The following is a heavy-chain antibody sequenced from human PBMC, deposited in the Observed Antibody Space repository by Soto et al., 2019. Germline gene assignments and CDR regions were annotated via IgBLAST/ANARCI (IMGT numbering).Heavy chain of an antibody. V-gene: IGHV4-59*12. CDR1: GGSISSYY. CDR2: IYYSGST. D-gene: IGHD6-6*01. CDR3: ARERRSIAARLYYYYGMDV. Sequence: PSETLSLTGTVSGGSISSYYWSWIRQPPGKGLEWIGYIYYSGSTNDNPSLKSRVTISVDKSKNQFSLKLSSVTAADTAVYYCARERRSIAARLYYYYGMDVWGQGTTVTVSS. J-gene: IGHJ6*02.